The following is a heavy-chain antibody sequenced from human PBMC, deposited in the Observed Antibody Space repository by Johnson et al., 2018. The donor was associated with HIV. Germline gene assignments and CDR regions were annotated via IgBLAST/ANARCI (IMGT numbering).Heavy chain of an antibody. J-gene: IGHJ3*02. D-gene: IGHD6-13*01. Sequence: QVQLVESGGGLVKPGGSLRLSCAVSGVIFSDYYMSWIRQAPGKGLEWVSYISSSGSSIYYADSVKGRFTISRDNAENSFYLQMNSLRAEDTAVYYCARDGGVAAAVGVVAFDIWGQGTLVTVSS. CDR1: GVIFSDYY. CDR2: ISSSGSSI. V-gene: IGHV3-11*04. CDR3: ARDGGVAAAVGVVAFDI.